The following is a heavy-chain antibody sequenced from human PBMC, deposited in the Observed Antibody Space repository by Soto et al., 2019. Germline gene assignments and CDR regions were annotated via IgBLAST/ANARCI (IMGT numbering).Heavy chain of an antibody. Sequence: ASVKVSCKASGFTFTSSAMQWVRQARGQRLEWIGWIVVGSGNTNYAQKFQERVTITRDMSTSTAYMELSSLRSEDTAVYYCAARPYDSSGYPLDYWGQGTLVTVSS. CDR3: AARPYDSSGYPLDY. V-gene: IGHV1-58*02. CDR2: IVVGSGNT. J-gene: IGHJ4*02. D-gene: IGHD3-22*01. CDR1: GFTFTSSA.